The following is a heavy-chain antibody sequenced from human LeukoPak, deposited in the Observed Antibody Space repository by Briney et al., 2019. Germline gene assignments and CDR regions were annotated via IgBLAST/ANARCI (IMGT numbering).Heavy chain of an antibody. D-gene: IGHD1-26*01. CDR3: ARVQGSDTSGSFDH. V-gene: IGHV1-3*01. J-gene: IGHJ4*02. Sequence: GASVKVSCKASGYTFTSYAMHWVRQAPGQRLEWMGWINAGNGNTKYSQKFQGRVTLTRSTSLSEAYMELTSLKFEDTAVYYCARVQGSDTSGSFDHWGQGTLVTVSS. CDR1: GYTFTSYA. CDR2: INAGNGNT.